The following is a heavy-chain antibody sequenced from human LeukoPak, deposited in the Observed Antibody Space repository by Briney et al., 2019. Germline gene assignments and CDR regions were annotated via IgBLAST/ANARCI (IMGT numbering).Heavy chain of an antibody. CDR3: ATSVGAMDN. CDR1: GFTFSSYG. CDR2: ISGSGGST. Sequence: GGTLRLTCAASGFTFSSYGMSWVRQAPGKGLEWVSAISGSGGSTYYADSVKGRFTISRDNARNSLYLQMNSLRAEDTAVYYCATSVGAMDNWGQGTLVTVSS. J-gene: IGHJ4*02. V-gene: IGHV3-23*01. D-gene: IGHD1-26*01.